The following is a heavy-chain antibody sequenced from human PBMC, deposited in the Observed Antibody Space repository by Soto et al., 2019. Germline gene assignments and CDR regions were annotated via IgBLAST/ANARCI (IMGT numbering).Heavy chain of an antibody. Sequence: SETLSLTCAVYGGSFSGYYWSWIRQPPGKGLEWIGEINHSGSTNYNPSLKSRVTISVDTSKNQFSLKLSSVTAADTAVYYCATYSGGSGGQGYGGQEPPVT. CDR3: ATYSGGSGGQGY. J-gene: IGHJ4*02. D-gene: IGHD4-4*01. V-gene: IGHV4-34*01. CDR2: INHSGST. CDR1: GGSFSGYY.